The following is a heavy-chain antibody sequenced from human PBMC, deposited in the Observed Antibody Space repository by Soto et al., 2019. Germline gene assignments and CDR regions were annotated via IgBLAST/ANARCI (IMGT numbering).Heavy chain of an antibody. J-gene: IGHJ4*02. Sequence: EVQLVESGGGVVQPGGSLRLSCAASGFTFSSYSMNWVRQAPGKGLAWVSYISSSSSTIYYADSVKGRFTISRDNAKNSLYLQMNSLRAEDTAVYYCARDLFWAVTTSLDYWGQGTLVTVSS. D-gene: IGHD4-17*01. V-gene: IGHV3-48*01. CDR3: ARDLFWAVTTSLDY. CDR1: GFTFSSYS. CDR2: ISSSSSTI.